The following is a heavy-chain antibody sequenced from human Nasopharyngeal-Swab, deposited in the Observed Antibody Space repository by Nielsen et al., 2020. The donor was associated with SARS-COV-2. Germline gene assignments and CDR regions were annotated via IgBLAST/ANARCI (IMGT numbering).Heavy chain of an antibody. J-gene: IGHJ4*02. D-gene: IGHD1-26*01. Sequence: GESLKISWAASGFTFSYYEMNWIRQAPGRGLEWVSYISGSGDIIYYAHSVRGRFTVSRDNTKNSLYLQMNSLRAEDTAIYYCARAFGSPYWGQGTLVTVSS. V-gene: IGHV3-48*03. CDR1: GFTFSYYE. CDR2: ISGSGDII. CDR3: ARAFGSPY.